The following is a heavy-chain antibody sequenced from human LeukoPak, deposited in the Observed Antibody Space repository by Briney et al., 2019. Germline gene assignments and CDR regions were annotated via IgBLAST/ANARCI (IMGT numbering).Heavy chain of an antibody. CDR1: GYTFTSYG. V-gene: IGHV1-18*01. J-gene: IGHJ6*03. D-gene: IGHD3-3*02. CDR3: ARTLLVGYYYYSMDV. Sequence: GASVKVSCKASGYTFTSYGISWVRQAPGQGLEWMGWISAYNGNTNYAQKLQGRVTMTTDTSTSTAYMELRSLRSDDTAVCYCARTLLVGYYYYSMDVWGKGTTVTVSS. CDR2: ISAYNGNT.